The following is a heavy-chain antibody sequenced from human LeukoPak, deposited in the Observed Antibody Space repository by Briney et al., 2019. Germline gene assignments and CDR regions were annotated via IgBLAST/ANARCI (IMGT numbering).Heavy chain of an antibody. Sequence: PGGSLRLSCAASGFTFSNYWMSWVRQAPGKGLEWVANIQPDGSEKYYVDSVKGRFSISRDNVRNSLYLQMNSLRVGDTALYYCARGDFWSGDYTDAFDVWGQGTMVTVSS. V-gene: IGHV3-7*04. D-gene: IGHD3-3*01. CDR1: GFTFSNYW. J-gene: IGHJ3*01. CDR2: IQPDGSEK. CDR3: ARGDFWSGDYTDAFDV.